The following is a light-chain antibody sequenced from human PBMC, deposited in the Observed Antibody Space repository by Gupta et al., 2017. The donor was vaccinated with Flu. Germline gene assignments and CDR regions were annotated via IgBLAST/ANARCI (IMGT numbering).Light chain of an antibody. Sequence: DSVMTQSPDSLAVSLGERATINCRSSQSILYNSNKKTYLAWYQKKPGQPPRLLIYWASTRQSGVNDRFSGSGDGTDFTLTISSRQAEDVAVYYCQQYYWNPPLYIFGQGTKMEIK. J-gene: IGKJ2*01. CDR1: QSILYNSNKKTY. CDR2: WAS. CDR3: QQYYWNPPLYI. V-gene: IGKV4-1*01.